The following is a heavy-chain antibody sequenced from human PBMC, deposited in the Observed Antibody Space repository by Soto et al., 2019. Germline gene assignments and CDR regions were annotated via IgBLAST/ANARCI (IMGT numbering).Heavy chain of an antibody. CDR2: INHSGST. CDR1: GGSFSGYY. D-gene: IGHD6-13*01. CDR3: ARSSSSLYNWFDP. V-gene: IGHV4-34*01. Sequence: SEILSLTCAVYGGSFSGYYWSWIRQPPGKGLEWIGEINHSGSTNYNPSLKSRVTISVDTSKNQFSLKLSSVTAADTAVYYCARSSSSLYNWFDPWGQGTLVNVSS. J-gene: IGHJ5*02.